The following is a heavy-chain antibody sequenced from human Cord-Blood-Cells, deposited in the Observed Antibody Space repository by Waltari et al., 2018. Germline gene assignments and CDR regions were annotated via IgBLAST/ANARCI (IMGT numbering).Heavy chain of an antibody. Sequence: QVQLVQYGDEVKKPGASVKVSCKASGYTFTGYYLHWVRQAPGQGLEWMGWINPNSGGTNYAQKFQGRVTMTRDTSISTAYMELSRLRSDDTAVYYCARERYNWNYFDYWGQGTLVTVSS. V-gene: IGHV1-2*02. D-gene: IGHD1-20*01. CDR3: ARERYNWNYFDY. CDR2: INPNSGGT. J-gene: IGHJ4*02. CDR1: GYTFTGYY.